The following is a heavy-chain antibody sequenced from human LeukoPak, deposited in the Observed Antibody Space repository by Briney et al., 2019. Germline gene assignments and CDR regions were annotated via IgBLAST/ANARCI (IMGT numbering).Heavy chain of an antibody. CDR2: IHTSGST. V-gene: IGHV4-4*07. D-gene: IGHD2-2*01. J-gene: IGHJ3*02. Sequence: SETLSLTCTVSGGSISSYHWSWIRQPAGKGLEWIGRIHTSGSTNYNPSLKSRVTMSVDTSKNQFSLKLSSVTAADTAVYYCARDAHPGPLCSSTSCAHYDAFDIWGQGTMVTVSS. CDR3: ARDAHPGPLCSSTSCAHYDAFDI. CDR1: GGSISSYH.